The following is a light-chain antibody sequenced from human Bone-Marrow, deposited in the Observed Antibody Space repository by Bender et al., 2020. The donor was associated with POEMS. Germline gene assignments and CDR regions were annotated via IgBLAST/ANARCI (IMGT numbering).Light chain of an antibody. J-gene: IGLJ3*02. CDR3: SVWDDSLNGWV. V-gene: IGLV1-44*01. CDR1: SSYIGAHA. CDR2: SSH. Sequence: SGGSSYIGAHAVNWYQHLPGTAPKLLIYSSHRRPSEVPDRFSGSRSGTSASLAISGLQSEDEADYYCSVWDDSLNGWVFGGGTKLTVL.